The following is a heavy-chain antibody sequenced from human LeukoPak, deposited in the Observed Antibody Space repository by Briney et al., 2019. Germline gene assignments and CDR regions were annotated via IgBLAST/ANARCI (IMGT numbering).Heavy chain of an antibody. CDR1: GFTFSSYA. CDR3: AREIGTYSNYALGAFDI. J-gene: IGHJ3*02. V-gene: IGHV3-30-3*01. CDR2: ISYDGSNK. Sequence: GGSLRLSCAASGFTFSSYAMHWVRQAPGRGLEWVAVISYDGSNKYYADSVKGRFTISRDNSKNTLYLQMNSLRAEDTAVYYCAREIGTYSNYALGAFDIWGQGTMVTVSS. D-gene: IGHD4-11*01.